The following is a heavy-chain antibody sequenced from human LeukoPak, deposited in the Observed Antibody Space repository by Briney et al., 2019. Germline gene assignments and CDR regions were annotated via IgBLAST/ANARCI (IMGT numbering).Heavy chain of an antibody. J-gene: IGHJ4*02. CDR2: IYTSWST. CDR3: ARASGGDKFYLPDY. V-gene: IGHV4-61*02. Sequence: SETLSLTCTVSGGSISSGSYYWSWIRQPAGKGLEWIGRIYTSWSTNYNPSLKSRVTISVDTSKNQFSLKLSSVTAADTAVYYCARASGGDKFYLPDYWGQGTLVTVSS. D-gene: IGHD4-17*01. CDR1: GGSISSGSYY.